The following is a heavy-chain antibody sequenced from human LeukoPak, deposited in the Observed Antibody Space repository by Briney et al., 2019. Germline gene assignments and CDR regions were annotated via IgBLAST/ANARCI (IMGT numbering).Heavy chain of an antibody. J-gene: IGHJ4*02. CDR3: ARVRGYCSSTICYRYYFDY. V-gene: IGHV4-38-2*02. D-gene: IGHD2-2*01. Sequence: SETLSLSCTVSGYSISSGYYWGWIRQPPGKGLEWIGTIYHSGSTYYNPSLKSRVTISVDTSKNQFSLKLTSVTAADTAVYYCARVRGYCSSTICYRYYFDYWGQGTLVTVSS. CDR2: IYHSGST. CDR1: GYSISSGYY.